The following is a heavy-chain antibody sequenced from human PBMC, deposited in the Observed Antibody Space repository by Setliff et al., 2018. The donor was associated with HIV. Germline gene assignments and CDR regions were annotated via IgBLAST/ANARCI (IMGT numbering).Heavy chain of an antibody. CDR2: IYPTGST. CDR3: AREVDNPRDAFDI. V-gene: IGHV4-4*07. Sequence: SETLSLTCPRRVSGGSITTYYWSWIRQPAGKGLEWIGHIYPTGSTDYNPSLKSRVTMSIDTSKNQFSLKLSSMTAADTALYYCAREVDNPRDAFDIWAQGTMVTVSS. J-gene: IGHJ3*02. CDR1: GGSITTYY.